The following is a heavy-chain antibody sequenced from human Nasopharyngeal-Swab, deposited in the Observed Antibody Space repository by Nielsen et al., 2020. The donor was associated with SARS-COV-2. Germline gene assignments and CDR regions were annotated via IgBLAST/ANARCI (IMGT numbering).Heavy chain of an antibody. D-gene: IGHD3-22*01. CDR1: GYTFTSYD. CDR2: MNPNSGNT. V-gene: IGHV1-8*01. CDR3: GRGRKGGGIVVVIPYYYYYMDV. Sequence: ASVKVSCKASGYTFTSYDINWVRQATGQGLEWMGWMNPNSGNTGYAQKFQGRVTMTRNTSISTAYMELSRLRSEDTAVYYCGRGRKGGGIVVVIPYYYYYMDVWGKGTTVTVSS. J-gene: IGHJ6*03.